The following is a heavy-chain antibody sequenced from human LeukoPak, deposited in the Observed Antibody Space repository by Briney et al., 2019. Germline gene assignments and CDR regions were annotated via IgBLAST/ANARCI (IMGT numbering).Heavy chain of an antibody. Sequence: SETLSLTCGVSGDSINSGHYWGWIRQPPGKGLEWIGSMYHSGSTYYNPSLKSRVTISIDTPKNQFSLKLRSVTAADTAVYFCARNVTMVLPGQGAFDIWGQGTMVTVSS. CDR2: MYHSGST. J-gene: IGHJ3*02. V-gene: IGHV4-38-2*01. D-gene: IGHD4/OR15-4a*01. CDR3: ARNVTMVLPGQGAFDI. CDR1: GDSINSGHY.